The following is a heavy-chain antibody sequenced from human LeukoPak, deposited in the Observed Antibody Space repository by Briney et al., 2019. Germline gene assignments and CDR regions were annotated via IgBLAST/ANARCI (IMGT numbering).Heavy chain of an antibody. CDR2: ISSNGGST. CDR1: GFTFSTYT. CDR3: VKDPGEHELNVDY. D-gene: IGHD1/OR15-1a*01. J-gene: IGHJ4*02. V-gene: IGHV3-64D*06. Sequence: GGSLRLSCAASGFTFSTYTMNWIRQAPGKGLEYVSAISSNGGSTYYADSVKGRFTISRDNSKNTLYLQMSSLRAEDTAVYYCVKDPGEHELNVDYWGQGTLVTVSS.